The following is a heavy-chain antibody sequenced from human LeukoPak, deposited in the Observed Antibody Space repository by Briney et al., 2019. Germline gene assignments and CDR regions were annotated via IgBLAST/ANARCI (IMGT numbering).Heavy chain of an antibody. CDR3: AKNGDRGAYCTGGTCYPYFYYYMDV. Sequence: GTLRLSGAASGITFSSYGMSWVRQAPGKGLEWVASISSTGGTTYYADSVKGRFTISRDNSKNTLYLQMNSLRAEDTAIYYCAKNGDRGAYCTGGTCYPYFYYYMDVWAKGPRSPS. J-gene: IGHJ6*03. V-gene: IGHV3-23*01. D-gene: IGHD2-15*01. CDR2: ISSTGGTT. CDR1: GITFSSYG.